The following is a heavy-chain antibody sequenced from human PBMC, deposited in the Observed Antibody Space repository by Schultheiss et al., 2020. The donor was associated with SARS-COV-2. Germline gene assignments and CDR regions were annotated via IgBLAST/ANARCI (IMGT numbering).Heavy chain of an antibody. CDR1: GGSISSSSYY. CDR3: ARAGKAVAGYYYYGMDV. D-gene: IGHD6-19*01. J-gene: IGHJ6*02. CDR2: IYTSGST. V-gene: IGHV4-61*02. Sequence: SQTLSLTCTVSGGSISSSSYYWSWIRQPAGKGLEWIGRIYTSGSTYYNPSLKSRVTISVDTSKNQFSLKLSSVTAADTAVYYCARAGKAVAGYYYYGMDVWGQGTTVTVSS.